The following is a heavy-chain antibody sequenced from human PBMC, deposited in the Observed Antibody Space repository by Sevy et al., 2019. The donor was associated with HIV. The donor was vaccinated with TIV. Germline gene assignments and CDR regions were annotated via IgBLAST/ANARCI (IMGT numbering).Heavy chain of an antibody. CDR3: VQEIGAKNHV. CDR1: GFTFSVYS. CDR2: ISSSFYI. V-gene: IGHV3-21*01. Sequence: GGSLRLSCAASGFTFSVYSMNWVRQAPGKGLEWVSSISSSFYINYADSVKGRFTISRDNAKNSLYLQMNSLRVDDTAVYYCVQEIGAKNHVWGQGTTVTVSS. D-gene: IGHD3-22*01. J-gene: IGHJ6*02.